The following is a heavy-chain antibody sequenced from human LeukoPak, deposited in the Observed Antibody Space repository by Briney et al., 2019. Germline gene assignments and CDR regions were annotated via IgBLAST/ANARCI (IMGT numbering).Heavy chain of an antibody. V-gene: IGHV3-23*01. D-gene: IGHD3-22*01. J-gene: IGHJ4*02. CDR1: GFTFSSYA. CDR3: AKDRYHYYDSSVFNDY. CDR2: ISGSGGST. Sequence: QPGGSLRLSCAASGFTFSSYAMSWVRQAPGKGLEWVSAISGSGGSTYYADSVKGRFTISRDNSKNTLYLQMNSLRAEDTAVYYCAKDRYHYYDSSVFNDYWGQGTLVTVSS.